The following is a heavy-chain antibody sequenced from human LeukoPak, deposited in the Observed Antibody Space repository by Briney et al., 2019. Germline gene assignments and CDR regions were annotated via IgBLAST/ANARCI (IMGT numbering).Heavy chain of an antibody. CDR3: AREWRLTYEFDY. D-gene: IGHD2-21*01. V-gene: IGHV4-61*01. J-gene: IGHJ4*02. CDR2: IYNSGSV. CDR1: GVSVSTTSYY. Sequence: SETLSLTCTVSGVSVSTTSYYWSWIRQPPGKGLEWIGYIYNSGSVNYNPSLKSRVTISVDTSKNQFSLKLTSVTAADTAVYFCAREWRLTYEFDYWGQGTLVTVSS.